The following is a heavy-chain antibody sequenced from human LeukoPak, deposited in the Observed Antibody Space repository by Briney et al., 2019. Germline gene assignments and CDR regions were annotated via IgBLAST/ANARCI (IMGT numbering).Heavy chain of an antibody. J-gene: IGHJ6*02. D-gene: IGHD1-7*01. Sequence: KPSETLSLTCTVSGGSISSGGYYWSWIRQHPGKGLEWIGYIYYSGSTYYNPSLKSRVTISVDTSKNQFSLKLSSVTAADTAVYYCARHPFKTGTRRGRYYYGMDVWGQGTTVTVSS. CDR3: ARHPFKTGTRRGRYYYGMDV. V-gene: IGHV4-31*03. CDR1: GGSISSGGYY. CDR2: IYYSGST.